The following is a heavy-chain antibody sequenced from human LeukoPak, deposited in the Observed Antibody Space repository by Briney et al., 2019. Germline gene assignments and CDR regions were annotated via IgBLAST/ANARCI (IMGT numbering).Heavy chain of an antibody. CDR2: IIGGGGST. Sequence: GGSLRLSCAASGFPFSSHGMSWVRQAPGKGLEWVSGIIGGGGSTYYADSVKGRFTISRDNSKNTLYLQMNSLRAEDTAVYYCASHLTGYFDWQPWDAFDIWGQGTMVTVSS. V-gene: IGHV3-23*01. D-gene: IGHD3-9*01. CDR1: GFPFSSHG. CDR3: ASHLTGYFDWQPWDAFDI. J-gene: IGHJ3*02.